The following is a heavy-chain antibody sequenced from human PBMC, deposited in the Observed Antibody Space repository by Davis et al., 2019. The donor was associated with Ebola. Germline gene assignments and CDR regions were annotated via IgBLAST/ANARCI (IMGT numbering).Heavy chain of an antibody. Sequence: AASVKVSCKASGYTFTSYGISWVRQAPGQGLEWMGWINAYNGNTNYAQKLQGRVTMTTDTSTSTAYMELRSLRSDDTAVYYCAREIAARPIDYWGQGTLVTVSS. J-gene: IGHJ4*02. CDR1: GYTFTSYG. CDR3: AREIAARPIDY. CDR2: INAYNGNT. D-gene: IGHD6-6*01. V-gene: IGHV1-18*01.